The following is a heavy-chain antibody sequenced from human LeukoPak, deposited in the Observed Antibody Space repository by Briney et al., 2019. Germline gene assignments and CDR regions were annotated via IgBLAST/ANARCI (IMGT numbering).Heavy chain of an antibody. CDR2: IYHSGST. CDR3: ARVGRSYGPFDY. CDR1: GYSISSGYY. J-gene: IGHJ4*02. Sequence: PSETLSLTCTVSGYSISSGYYWGWIRQPPGKGLEWIGSIYHSGSTYYNPSLKSRVTISVDTSKNQFSLKLSSVTAADTAVYYCARVGRSYGPFDYWGQGTLVTVSS. V-gene: IGHV4-38-2*02. D-gene: IGHD5-18*01.